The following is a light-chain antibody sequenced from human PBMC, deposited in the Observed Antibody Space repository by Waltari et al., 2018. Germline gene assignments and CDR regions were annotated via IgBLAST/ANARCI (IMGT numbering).Light chain of an antibody. CDR3: QQYNVWPPWT. J-gene: IGKJ1*01. CDR1: QGIHSD. Sequence: VMTQSPATLSVSPGERATLACRASQGIHSDLAWYQQHPVQPPRLRSYSASTRATGGPARCTGSGSGTEFTLTVSSLQPEDSAVYYCQQYNVWPPWTFGQGTKVEIK. CDR2: SAS. V-gene: IGKV3-15*01.